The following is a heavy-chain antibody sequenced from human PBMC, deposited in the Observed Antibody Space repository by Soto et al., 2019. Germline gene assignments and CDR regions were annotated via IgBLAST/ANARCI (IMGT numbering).Heavy chain of an antibody. Sequence: PGGSLRLSCAASGFTFSSYGMHWVRQAPGKGLEWVAVISYDGSNKYYADSVKGRFTISRDNSKNTLYLQMNSLRAEDTAVYYCIMSSGWYYDAFDIWGQGTMVTVSS. V-gene: IGHV3-30*03. CDR1: GFTFSSYG. CDR2: ISYDGSNK. J-gene: IGHJ3*02. CDR3: IMSSGWYYDAFDI. D-gene: IGHD6-19*01.